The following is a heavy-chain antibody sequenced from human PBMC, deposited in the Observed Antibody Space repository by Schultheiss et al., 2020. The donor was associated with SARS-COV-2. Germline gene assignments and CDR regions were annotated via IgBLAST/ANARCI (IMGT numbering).Heavy chain of an antibody. J-gene: IGHJ4*02. CDR3: ARDGKTVGY. D-gene: IGHD4-23*01. V-gene: IGHV4-59*12. CDR2: IYYSGST. CDR1: GGSISSYY. Sequence: SETLSLTCTVSGGSISSYYWSWIRQPPGKGLEWIGYIYYSGSTNYNPSLKSRVTISVDTSKNQFSLKLSSVTAADTAVYYCARDGKTVGYWGQGTLVTVSS.